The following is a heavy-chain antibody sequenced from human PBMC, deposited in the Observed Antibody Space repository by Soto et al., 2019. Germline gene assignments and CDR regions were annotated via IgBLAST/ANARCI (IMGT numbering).Heavy chain of an antibody. CDR1: GFTFSDYP. CDR3: AKYEYSGSYFDY. D-gene: IGHD1-26*01. V-gene: IGHV3-23*01. J-gene: IGHJ4*02. Sequence: PGGSLRLSCAASGFTFSDYPMSWVRQAPGKGLEWVSGISGSGGSTDYADSVKGRFTISRDNSKKILYLQMNSLRAEDTAVYYCAKYEYSGSYFDYWGQGTLVTVSS. CDR2: ISGSGGST.